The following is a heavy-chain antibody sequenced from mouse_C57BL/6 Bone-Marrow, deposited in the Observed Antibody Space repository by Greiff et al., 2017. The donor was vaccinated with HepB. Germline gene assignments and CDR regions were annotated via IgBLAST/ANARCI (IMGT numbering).Heavy chain of an antibody. CDR1: GYTFTSYW. D-gene: IGHD2-5*01. Sequence: QVQLQQSGAELAKPGASVKLSCKASGYTFTSYWMHWVKQRPGQGLEWIGYINPSSGYTKYNQKFKDKATFTADKSSSTAYMQLSSLTYEDSAVYYCARGGLYYSNSLPMDYWGQGTAVTVSS. CDR3: ARGGLYYSNSLPMDY. V-gene: IGHV1-7*01. J-gene: IGHJ4*01. CDR2: INPSSGYT.